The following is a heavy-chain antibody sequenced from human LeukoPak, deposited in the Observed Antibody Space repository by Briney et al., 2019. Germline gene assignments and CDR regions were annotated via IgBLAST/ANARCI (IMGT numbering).Heavy chain of an antibody. Sequence: PSETLSLTCTVSGGSISSYYWSWIRQPAGKGLEWIGRIYTSGSTNYNPSLKSRVTISVDKSKNQFSLKLNSVTAADTAVYYCARGRDSSGYFLYHFDYWGQGTLVTVSS. D-gene: IGHD3-22*01. CDR1: GGSISSYY. CDR2: IYTSGST. CDR3: ARGRDSSGYFLYHFDY. V-gene: IGHV4-4*07. J-gene: IGHJ4*02.